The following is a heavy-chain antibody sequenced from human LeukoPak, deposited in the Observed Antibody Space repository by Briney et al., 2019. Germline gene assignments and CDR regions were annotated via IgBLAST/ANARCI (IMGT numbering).Heavy chain of an antibody. CDR2: IIPIFGTA. V-gene: IGHV1-69*13. CDR1: GGTFSSYA. CDR3: ARGVEMAPYYYYGMDV. Sequence: RASVTVSFTASGGTFSSYAISWVRQAPGQGLEWMGGIIPIFGTANYAQKFQGRVTITADESTSTAYMELSSLRSEDTAMYYCARGVEMAPYYYYGMDVWGQGTTVTVSS. J-gene: IGHJ6*02. D-gene: IGHD2-2*01.